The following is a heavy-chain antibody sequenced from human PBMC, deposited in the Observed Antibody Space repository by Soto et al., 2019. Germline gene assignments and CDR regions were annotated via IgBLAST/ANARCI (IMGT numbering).Heavy chain of an antibody. CDR1: GYSLTELS. CDR2: FDPEDDET. D-gene: IGHD3-22*01. V-gene: IGHV1-24*01. J-gene: IGHJ4*02. CDR3: ATGLKGYYYDSSGYLGVAPLDY. Sequence: VSCKVSGYSLTELSMHWVRQAPGKGLEWMGGFDPEDDETIYAQKFQGRVTMTEDTSTDTAYMELSSLRSEDAAVYYCATGLKGYYYDSSGYLGVAPLDYWGQGTLVTVSS.